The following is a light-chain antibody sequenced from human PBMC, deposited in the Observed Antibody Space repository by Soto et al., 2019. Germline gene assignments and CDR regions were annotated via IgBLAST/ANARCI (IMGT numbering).Light chain of an antibody. CDR1: QGISSY. CDR2: AAS. V-gene: IGKV1-8*01. J-gene: IGKJ1*01. Sequence: AIRMTKSPSSLSASTGDRVTITCRASQGISSYLAWYQQKPGKAPKLLIYAASTLQSGVPSRFSGSGSGTDFTLTISCLQSEDFGTYYCQQYYSYPRTFGQGTKVEIK. CDR3: QQYYSYPRT.